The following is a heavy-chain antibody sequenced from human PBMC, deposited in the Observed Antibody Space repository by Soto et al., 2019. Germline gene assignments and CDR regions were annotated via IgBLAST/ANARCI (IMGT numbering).Heavy chain of an antibody. Sequence: QVQLVQSGAEVNKPGTSVDVSCKASGGTFSSYTISWVRQAPGQGLEWMGRIIPILGIANYAQKFQGRVTITADKSTSTAYMELSSLRSEDTAVYYCARYPGDPQDYLCQGTLVTVSS. CDR2: IIPILGIA. CDR3: ARYPGDPQDY. D-gene: IGHD2-21*02. V-gene: IGHV1-69*02. CDR1: GGTFSSYT. J-gene: IGHJ4*02.